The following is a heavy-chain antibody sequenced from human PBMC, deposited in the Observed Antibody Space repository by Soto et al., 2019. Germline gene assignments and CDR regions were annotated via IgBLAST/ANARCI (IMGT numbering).Heavy chain of an antibody. CDR2: IYATGTT. Sequence: ASETLSLTCTVSGASISGFYWSWIRKSAGKGLEWIGRIYATGTTDYNPSLKSRVMMSVDTSKKQFSLKLRSVTAADTAVYYCVRDGTKTLRDWFDPWGRGISVTVSS. CDR3: VRDGTKTLRDWFDP. J-gene: IGHJ5*02. V-gene: IGHV4-4*07. D-gene: IGHD1-1*01. CDR1: GASISGFY.